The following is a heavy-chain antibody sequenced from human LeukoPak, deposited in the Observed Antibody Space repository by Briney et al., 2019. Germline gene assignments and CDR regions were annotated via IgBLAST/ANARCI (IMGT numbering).Heavy chain of an antibody. Sequence: PGGSLRLSCAASGFTFSSYGMHWVREAPGKGLEWVAFIRYDGSNKYYADSVKGRFTISRDNSKNTLYLQMNSLRAEDTAVYYCAKAGLRYYYGSGSYFDYWGQGTLVTVSS. CDR1: GFTFSSYG. D-gene: IGHD3-10*01. J-gene: IGHJ4*02. V-gene: IGHV3-30*02. CDR3: AKAGLRYYYGSGSYFDY. CDR2: IRYDGSNK.